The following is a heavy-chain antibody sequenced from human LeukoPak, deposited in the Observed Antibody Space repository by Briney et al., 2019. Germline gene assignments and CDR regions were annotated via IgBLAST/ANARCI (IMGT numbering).Heavy chain of an antibody. Sequence: GGSLRLSCAASGFTFSRFWMVWVRRAPGKGLVGVSHPNSDGSGTSYADAVKGRFTISRDNAKNTLYLQMNSLRAEDTAVYYCARGFYDSSGHYYAPADYWGQGTLVTVSS. D-gene: IGHD3-22*01. CDR1: GFTFSRFW. CDR3: ARGFYDSSGHYYAPADY. CDR2: PNSDGSGT. V-gene: IGHV3-74*01. J-gene: IGHJ4*02.